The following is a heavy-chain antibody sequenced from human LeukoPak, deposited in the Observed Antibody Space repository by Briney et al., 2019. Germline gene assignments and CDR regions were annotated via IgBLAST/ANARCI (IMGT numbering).Heavy chain of an antibody. D-gene: IGHD4-17*01. CDR3: ASYGDYGGDAFDI. CDR2: IIPILGIA. J-gene: IGHJ3*02. V-gene: IGHV1-69*02. CDR1: GGTFSSYT. Sequence: SVKVSCKASGGTFSSYTISWVRQAPGQGLEWMGRIIPILGIANYAQKFQGRVTITADKSTSTDYMELSSLRSEDTAVYYCASYGDYGGDAFDIWGQGTMVTVSS.